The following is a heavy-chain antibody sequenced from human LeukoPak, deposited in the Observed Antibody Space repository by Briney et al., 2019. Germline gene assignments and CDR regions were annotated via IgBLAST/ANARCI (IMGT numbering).Heavy chain of an antibody. CDR2: ISSSGTYI. J-gene: IGHJ4*02. Sequence: GGSLRLSCAASGFTLNTYTMNWVRQAPGKGLEWVSSISSSGTYIYYADSVKGRFTISRDDAKNSLSLQMNSLRAEDTAVYYCTTDLYYYDSSGYYSVGTLFDYWGQGTLVTVSS. D-gene: IGHD3-22*01. CDR3: TTDLYYYDSSGYYSVGTLFDY. V-gene: IGHV3-21*03. CDR1: GFTLNTYT.